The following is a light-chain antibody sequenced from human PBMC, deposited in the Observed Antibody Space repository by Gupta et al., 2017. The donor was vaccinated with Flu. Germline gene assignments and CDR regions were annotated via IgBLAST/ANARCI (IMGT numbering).Light chain of an antibody. Sequence: QSVLTQPPSASGTPGPRITISCSGSSSNVGSNTVSWYQQLPGTAPKLLIYSNNHRPSGVPDRFSGSKSDTSASLAISGLQSEDEADYYCATWDDRLNGWLFGGGTKLTVL. CDR2: SNN. CDR1: SSNVGSNT. CDR3: ATWDDRLNGWL. V-gene: IGLV1-44*01. J-gene: IGLJ3*02.